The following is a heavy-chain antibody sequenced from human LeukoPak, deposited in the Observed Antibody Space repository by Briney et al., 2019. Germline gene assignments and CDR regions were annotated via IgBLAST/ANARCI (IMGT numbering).Heavy chain of an antibody. CDR2: ISGSGGST. CDR3: AKARGRDGYKDELDY. V-gene: IGHV3-23*01. J-gene: IGHJ4*02. CDR1: EFTFSSCA. Sequence: GGSLRLSCAASEFTFSSCAMSWVRQAPGEGLEWVSVISGSGGSTYYADSVKGRFTISRDNSKNTLYLQMNSLRAEDTAIYYCAKARGRDGYKDELDYWGQGTLVTVSS. D-gene: IGHD5-24*01.